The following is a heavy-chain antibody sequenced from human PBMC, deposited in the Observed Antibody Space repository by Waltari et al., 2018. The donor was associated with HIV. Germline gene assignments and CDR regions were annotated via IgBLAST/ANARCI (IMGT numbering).Heavy chain of an antibody. CDR1: GTSFHSYT. J-gene: IGHJ4*02. Sequence: QVQLVQSGAEVKKPGSSVKIACRASGTSFHSYTLICVRQAPGQGREWVGGVVPRCGATRAGPRFQGRRTRTPAESPGSRHMELSGLVRYDTAVYFCSRVRYALWFGQLPFECWGRGAPVCVSS. V-gene: IGHV1-69*01. CDR3: SRVRYALWFGQLPFEC. CDR2: VVPRCGAT. D-gene: IGHD3-10*01.